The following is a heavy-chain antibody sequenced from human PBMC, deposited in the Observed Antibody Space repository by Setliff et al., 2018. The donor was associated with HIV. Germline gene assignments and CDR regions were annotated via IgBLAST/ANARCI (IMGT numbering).Heavy chain of an antibody. Sequence: PSETLSLTCIVSGGSISSYYWSWIRQPPGKELEWIGDIYTNGSTDYNPSLKSRVTISVDTSKKRFSLRLSSVTAADTATYFCARLGRAIDDGGSSLRLDFWGQGMLVTVSS. J-gene: IGHJ4*02. CDR1: GGSISSYY. D-gene: IGHD2-21*01. V-gene: IGHV4-4*09. CDR3: ARLGRAIDDGGSSLRLDF. CDR2: IYTNGST.